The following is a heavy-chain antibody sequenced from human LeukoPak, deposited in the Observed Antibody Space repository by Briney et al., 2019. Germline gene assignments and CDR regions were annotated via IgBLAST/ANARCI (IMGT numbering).Heavy chain of an antibody. V-gene: IGHV3-7*03. J-gene: IGHJ5*02. D-gene: IGHD4-11*01. CDR2: IKPDGSQK. CDR3: AKDQRRSMTTVTTYWFDP. CDR1: GFTFSSYW. Sequence: PGGSLRLSCAASGFTFSSYWMNWVRQAPGKGLEWVANIKPDGSQKLYVDSVKGRFAISRDNSKNTLYLQMNSLRAEDTAVYYYAKDQRRSMTTVTTYWFDPWGQGTLVTVSS.